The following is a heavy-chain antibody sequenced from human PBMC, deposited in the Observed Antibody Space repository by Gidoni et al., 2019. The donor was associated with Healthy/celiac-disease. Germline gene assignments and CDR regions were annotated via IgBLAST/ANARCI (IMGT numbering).Heavy chain of an antibody. J-gene: IGHJ5*01. Sequence: QLQLQESGPGLVKPSATLSLPCTVSGGSISSSSYYWGWIRQPPGKGLEWIGSIYYSGSTYYNPSLKSRVTISVDTSKNQFSLKLSSVTAADTAVYDCARTIAVAGTNWFDPWGQGTLVTVSS. CDR2: IYYSGST. V-gene: IGHV4-39*01. D-gene: IGHD6-19*01. CDR3: ARTIAVAGTNWFDP. CDR1: GGSISSSSYY.